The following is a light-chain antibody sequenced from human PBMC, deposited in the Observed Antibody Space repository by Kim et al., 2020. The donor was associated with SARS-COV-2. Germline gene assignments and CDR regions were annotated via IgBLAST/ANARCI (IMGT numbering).Light chain of an antibody. CDR1: QAVDDY. Sequence: VSVGDIVTLACRASQAVDDYLTCFQHKPGEAPKSLIYSASTLQSGVPSKFSGSGSGTDFTLTISGLQPEDLSTYYCQQYISYPRTFGGGTKVDIK. V-gene: IGKV1-16*02. CDR3: QQYISYPRT. J-gene: IGKJ4*01. CDR2: SAS.